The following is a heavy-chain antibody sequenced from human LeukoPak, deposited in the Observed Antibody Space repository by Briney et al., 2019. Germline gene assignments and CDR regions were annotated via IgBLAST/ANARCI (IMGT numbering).Heavy chain of an antibody. CDR3: AKDRGDGSGSYRWFDP. V-gene: IGHV3-23*01. D-gene: IGHD3-10*01. Sequence: GGTLRLSCAASGFTFSSYGMSWVRQAPGKGLEWVSAISGSGGSTYYADSVKGRFTISRDNAKNSLYLQMNSLRAEDTALYYCAKDRGDGSGSYRWFDPWGQGTLVAVSS. CDR1: GFTFSSYG. J-gene: IGHJ5*02. CDR2: ISGSGGST.